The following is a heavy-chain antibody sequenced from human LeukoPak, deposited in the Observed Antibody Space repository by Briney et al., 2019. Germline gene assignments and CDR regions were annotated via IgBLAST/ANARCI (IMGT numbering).Heavy chain of an antibody. D-gene: IGHD4-23*01. V-gene: IGHV3-23*01. Sequence: GGSLRLSCAASGFTFSSYAMSWVRQAPGKGLEWVSAISGSGGSTYYADSVKGRFTISRDNSKNTLYLQMNSLRAEDTAVYYCARDRLSPTVVTPVPWFDPWGQGTLVTVSS. J-gene: IGHJ5*02. CDR3: ARDRLSPTVVTPVPWFDP. CDR1: GFTFSSYA. CDR2: ISGSGGST.